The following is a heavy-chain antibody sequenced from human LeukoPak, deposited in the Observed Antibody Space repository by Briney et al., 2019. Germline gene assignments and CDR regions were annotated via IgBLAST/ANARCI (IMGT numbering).Heavy chain of an antibody. CDR2: IKQDGSEK. D-gene: IGHD6-19*01. Sequence: PGGPLRLSCAASGFTFSSYWMSWVRQAPGKGLEWVANIKQDGSEKYYVDSVKGRFTISRDNAKNSLYLQMNSLRAEDTAVYYCARVSGGWYEGYYFDYWGQGTLVTVSS. V-gene: IGHV3-7*01. J-gene: IGHJ4*02. CDR1: GFTFSSYW. CDR3: ARVSGGWYEGYYFDY.